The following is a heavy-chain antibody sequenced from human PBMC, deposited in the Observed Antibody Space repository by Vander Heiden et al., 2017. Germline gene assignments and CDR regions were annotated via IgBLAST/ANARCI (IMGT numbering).Heavy chain of an antibody. V-gene: IGHV3-30*03. CDR1: GFTFSSYG. Sequence: QVQLVESGGGVVQPGRSLRLSCAASGFTFSSYGMHWVRQAPGKGLEWVAVISYDGSNKYYADSVKGRFTIARDNSKNTLYLQMNSLRAEDTAVYYCASSGVGAIGKGQYYYYYGMDVWGQGPTVTVSS. CDR3: ASSGVGAIGKGQYYYYYGMDV. CDR2: ISYDGSNK. D-gene: IGHD1-26*01. J-gene: IGHJ6*02.